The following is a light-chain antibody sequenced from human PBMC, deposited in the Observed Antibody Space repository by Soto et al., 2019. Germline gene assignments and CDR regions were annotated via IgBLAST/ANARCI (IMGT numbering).Light chain of an antibody. CDR2: DAS. CDR1: QSVTNW. Sequence: DIQMTQSPSTLSASVGDRVTITCRACQSVTNWLAWYQQKPGKAPNLLIYDASRLQSGISSRFSGSGSGTEFTLTISSLQPDDFATYYCQQYTTYPYTFGQGTKVDIK. J-gene: IGKJ2*01. V-gene: IGKV1-5*01. CDR3: QQYTTYPYT.